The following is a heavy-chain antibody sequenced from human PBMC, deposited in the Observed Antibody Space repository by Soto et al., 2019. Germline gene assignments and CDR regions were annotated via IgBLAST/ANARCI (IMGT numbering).Heavy chain of an antibody. D-gene: IGHD2-21*02. Sequence: ASVKVSCKASGYTFTSYAMHWVRQAPGQRLEWMGWINAGNGNTKYSQKFQGRVTITRDTSASTANMELSSLRSEDTAVYYCARAWVVESAPDYWGQGTLVTVS. V-gene: IGHV1-3*01. J-gene: IGHJ4*02. CDR3: ARAWVVESAPDY. CDR2: INAGNGNT. CDR1: GYTFTSYA.